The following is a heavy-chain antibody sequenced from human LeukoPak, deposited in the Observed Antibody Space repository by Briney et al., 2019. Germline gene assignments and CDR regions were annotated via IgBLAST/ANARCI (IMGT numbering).Heavy chain of an antibody. CDR3: TTDPYGSYGGIDDY. J-gene: IGHJ4*02. CDR1: GFTFSNAW. Sequence: PGGSLRLSCAASGFTFSNAWMSWVRQAPGKGLEWVGRIKSKTDGGTTDYAAPVKGRFTISRDDSKNTLYLQMNSLKTEDTAVYYCTTDPYGSYGGIDDYWGQGTLVTVSS. D-gene: IGHD1-26*01. CDR2: IKSKTDGGTT. V-gene: IGHV3-15*01.